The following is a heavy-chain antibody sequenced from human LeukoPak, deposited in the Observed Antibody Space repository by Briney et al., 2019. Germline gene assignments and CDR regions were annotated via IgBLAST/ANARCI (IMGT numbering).Heavy chain of an antibody. D-gene: IGHD3-3*01. J-gene: IGHJ4*02. CDR2: IKEDVSDK. CDR3: ARVGVAGFDY. V-gene: IGHV3-7*03. CDR1: GFTIDDYW. Sequence: GGSLRLSCAASGFTIDDYWMSWVRQAPGKGLEWVANIKEDVSDKYYVDSVKGRFTISRDNAKNSLYLQMIRLRAEDTAVYYCARVGVAGFDYWGQGILVTVSS.